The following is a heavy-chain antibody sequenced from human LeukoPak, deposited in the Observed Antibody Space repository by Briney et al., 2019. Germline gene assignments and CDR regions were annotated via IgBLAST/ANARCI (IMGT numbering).Heavy chain of an antibody. CDR3: AKERNALRFLEWLWDH. CDR1: GFTFSDYG. CDR2: TSHDGRNN. J-gene: IGHJ4*02. Sequence: PGGSLRLSCAASGFTFSDYGMHWVRQAPGKGLEWVAVTSHDGRNNLYAESGKGRFTISRDNSKNTLYLQMNSLRAEDTAVYYCAKERNALRFLEWLWDHWGQGTLVTVSS. D-gene: IGHD3-3*01. V-gene: IGHV3-30*18.